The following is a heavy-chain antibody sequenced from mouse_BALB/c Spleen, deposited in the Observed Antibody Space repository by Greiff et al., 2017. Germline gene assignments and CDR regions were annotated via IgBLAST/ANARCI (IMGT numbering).Heavy chain of an antibody. V-gene: IGHV1-7*01. J-gene: IGHJ3*01. CDR1: GYTFTSYW. Sequence: QVQLKESGAELAKPGASVKMSCKASGYTFTSYWMHWVKQRPGQGLEWIGYINPSTGYTEYNQKFKDKATLTADKSSSTAYMQLSSLTSEDSAVYYCARSGIYYDYDDGFAYWGQGTLVTVSA. D-gene: IGHD2-4*01. CDR3: ARSGIYYDYDDGFAY. CDR2: INPSTGYT.